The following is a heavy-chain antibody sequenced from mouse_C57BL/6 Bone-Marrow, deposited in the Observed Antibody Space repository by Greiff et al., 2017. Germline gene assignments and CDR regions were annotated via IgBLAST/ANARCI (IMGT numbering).Heavy chain of an antibody. Sequence: QVHVKQPGAELVKPGASVKLSCKASGYTFTSYWMQWVKQRPGQGLEWIGEIDPSDSYTNYNQKFKGKATLTVDTSSSTAYMQLSSLTSEDSAVYYCARGGWFAYWGQGTLVTVSA. CDR3: ARGGWFAY. CDR2: IDPSDSYT. J-gene: IGHJ3*01. V-gene: IGHV1-50*01. CDR1: GYTFTSYW.